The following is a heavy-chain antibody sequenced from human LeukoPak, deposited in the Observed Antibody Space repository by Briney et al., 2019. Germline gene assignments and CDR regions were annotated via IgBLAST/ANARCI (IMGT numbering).Heavy chain of an antibody. V-gene: IGHV4-59*01. CDR1: GGSISSYY. J-gene: IGHJ4*02. Sequence: SETLSLTCTVSGGSISSYYWSWIRRPPGKGLEWIGYIYYSGSTNYNPSLKSRVTISVDTSKNQFSLKLSSVTAADTAVYYCARDSYYYGSGSYKAPWYFDYWGQGTLVTVSS. D-gene: IGHD3-10*01. CDR2: IYYSGST. CDR3: ARDSYYYGSGSYKAPWYFDY.